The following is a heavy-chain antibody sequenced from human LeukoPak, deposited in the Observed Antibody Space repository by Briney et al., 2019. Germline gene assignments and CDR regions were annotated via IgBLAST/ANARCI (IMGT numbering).Heavy chain of an antibody. D-gene: IGHD1-1*01. CDR2: IQQNGIEK. CDR3: ARDRDGKDL. V-gene: IGHV3-7*03. CDR1: GFSCRDFW. J-gene: IGHJ5*02. Sequence: GGSLRLSCAASGFSCRDFWMSWLRQAPGKGLERVANIQQNGIEKYSVEGRFTISRDNVNSLLYLRINSLRADDTAMYYCARDRDGKDLWGQGTLVTVSS.